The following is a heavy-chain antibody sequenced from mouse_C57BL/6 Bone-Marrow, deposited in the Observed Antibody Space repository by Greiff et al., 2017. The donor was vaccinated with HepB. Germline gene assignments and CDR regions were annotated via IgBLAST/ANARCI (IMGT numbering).Heavy chain of an antibody. J-gene: IGHJ3*01. CDR3: ARRGLRRRVWFAY. D-gene: IGHD2-4*01. V-gene: IGHV1-18*01. Sequence: EVQLVESGPELVKPGASVKIPCKASGYTFTDYNMDWVKQSHGKSLEWIGDINPNNGGTIYNQKFKGKATLTVDKSSSTAYMELRSLTSEDTAVYYCARRGLRRRVWFAYWGQGTLVTVSA. CDR2: INPNNGGT. CDR1: GYTFTDYN.